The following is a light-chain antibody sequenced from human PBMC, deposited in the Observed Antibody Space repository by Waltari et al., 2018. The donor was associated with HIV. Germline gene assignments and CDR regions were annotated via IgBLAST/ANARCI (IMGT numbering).Light chain of an antibody. Sequence: NLVSWYQLYPGKAPKLIIYEDNKRPSGVSNRFSGSKSADTASLTISGLQAEDEADYYCCAYAGGLEFGGGTKLTVL. CDR3: CAYAGGLE. V-gene: IGLV2-23*01. CDR2: EDN. CDR1: NL. J-gene: IGLJ2*01.